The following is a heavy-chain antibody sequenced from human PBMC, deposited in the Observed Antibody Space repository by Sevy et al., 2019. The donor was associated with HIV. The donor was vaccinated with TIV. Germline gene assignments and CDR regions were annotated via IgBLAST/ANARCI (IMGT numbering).Heavy chain of an antibody. CDR3: ARYWLHSLDY. V-gene: IGHV3-21*01. CDR2: ISSRSSYI. CDR1: GFTFSNYN. Sequence: GGSLRLSCGASGFTFSNYNMNWVRQAPGKGLEWVSSISSRSSYINCADSVKGRFTISRDNAKNSLYLQMNSLRAEDTAVSYCARYWLHSLDYWGQGTLVTVSS. J-gene: IGHJ4*02. D-gene: IGHD5-12*01.